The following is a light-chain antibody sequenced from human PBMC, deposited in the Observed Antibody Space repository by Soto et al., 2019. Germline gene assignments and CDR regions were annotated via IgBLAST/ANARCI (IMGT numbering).Light chain of an antibody. Sequence: DIQMTQSPSSVSASVGDRVTITCRASQNIKNWLAWYQQKPGKAPKPLILTTSTLHSGVPSRFSGSGSGTEFTRTISSLQPEDFATYYCQQANSFPLTFGGGTKVDSK. V-gene: IGKV1D-12*01. CDR3: QQANSFPLT. CDR1: QNIKNW. CDR2: TTS. J-gene: IGKJ4*01.